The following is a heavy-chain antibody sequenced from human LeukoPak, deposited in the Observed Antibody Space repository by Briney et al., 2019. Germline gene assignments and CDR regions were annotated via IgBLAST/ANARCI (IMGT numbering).Heavy chain of an antibody. V-gene: IGHV3-23*01. CDR2: TSGSGGST. CDR3: AKDESRTVGATKRDY. Sequence: PGGSLRLSCAASGFTFSSYAMSWVRQAPGKGLEWVSATSGSGGSTYYADSVKGRFTISRDNSKNTLYLQMNSLRAEDTAVYYCAKDESRTVGATKRDYWGQGTLVTVSS. CDR1: GFTFSSYA. J-gene: IGHJ4*02. D-gene: IGHD1-26*01.